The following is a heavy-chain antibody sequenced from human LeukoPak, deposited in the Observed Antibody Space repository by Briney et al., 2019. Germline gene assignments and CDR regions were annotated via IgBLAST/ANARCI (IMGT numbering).Heavy chain of an antibody. Sequence: PSETLSLTCTVSGGSISSSSYYWGWIRQSPGKGLEWIGTIYYSRNAFYNPSLKTRVTLSVDTSKNQFSLKLSSVTAADTALYYCASPAEYCSDDSCYSSPYYFDYWGQGTLVTVSS. CDR1: GGSISSSSYY. D-gene: IGHD2-15*01. V-gene: IGHV4-39*07. CDR2: IYYSRNA. CDR3: ASPAEYCSDDSCYSSPYYFDY. J-gene: IGHJ4*02.